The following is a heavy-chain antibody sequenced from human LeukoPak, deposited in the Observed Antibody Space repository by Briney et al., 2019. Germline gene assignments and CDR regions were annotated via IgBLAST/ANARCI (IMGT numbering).Heavy chain of an antibody. CDR2: IQYDGSDE. CDR1: GFIFSSYG. D-gene: IGHD2-8*01. Sequence: GSLILSCAASGFIFSSYGMHWVRQAPGKGLEWVAYIQYDGSDEQYADSVKGRLSISRDSSKNNLYLQMNSLSAEDTAVYYFAKDPCSNGIRRYHHYMDVWGKGPTVTISS. J-gene: IGHJ6*04. V-gene: IGHV3-30*02. CDR3: AKDPCSNGIRRYHHYMDV.